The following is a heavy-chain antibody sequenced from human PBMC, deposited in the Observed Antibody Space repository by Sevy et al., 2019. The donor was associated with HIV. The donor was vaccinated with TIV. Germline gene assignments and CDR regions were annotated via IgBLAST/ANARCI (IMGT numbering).Heavy chain of an antibody. CDR2: ISSSSGTR. CDR1: TFTFSSYS. J-gene: IGHJ4*02. D-gene: IGHD2-15*01. CDR3: ASRGYCGGGSCYSGPNDY. Sequence: GGSLRLSCAASTFTFSSYSMHWVRQAPGKGLEWVSYISSSSGTRYYADSVKGRFTISRDNAKNSLVLQMNSLRDEDTAVYYCASRGYCGGGSCYSGPNDYWGQGTLVTVSS. V-gene: IGHV3-48*02.